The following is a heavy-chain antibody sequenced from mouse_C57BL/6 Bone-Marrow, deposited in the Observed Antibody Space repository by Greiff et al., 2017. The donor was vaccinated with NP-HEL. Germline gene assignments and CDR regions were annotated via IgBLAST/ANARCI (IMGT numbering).Heavy chain of an antibody. CDR2: IYPRSGNT. CDR1: GYTFTSYG. J-gene: IGHJ3*01. V-gene: IGHV1-81*01. CDR3: SIIYYYYEAWFAY. D-gene: IGHD2-4*01. Sequence: QVQLQQSGAELARPGASVKLSCKASGYTFTSYGISWVKQRTGQGLEWIGEIYPRSGNTYYNEKFKGKATLTADKSSSTAYMELPSLTSEDSAVYFCSIIYYYYEAWFAYWGQGTLVTVSA.